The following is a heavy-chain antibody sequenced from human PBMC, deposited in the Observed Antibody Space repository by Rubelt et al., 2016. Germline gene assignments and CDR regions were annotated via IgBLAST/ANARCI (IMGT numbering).Heavy chain of an antibody. CDR3: AREGTGSGWGYGMDV. CDR1: GGSFSGYY. D-gene: IGHD1-26*01. J-gene: IGHJ6*02. Sequence: QVQLQQWGAGLLKPSETLSLTCAVYGGSFSGYYWSWIRQPPGNGLEWIGEINHGGSTNYNPSPKRRVTRSVDTSKNKFSRKLSSVTAADTAVYYCAREGTGSGWGYGMDVWGQGTTVTVSS. V-gene: IGHV4-34*01. CDR2: INHGGST.